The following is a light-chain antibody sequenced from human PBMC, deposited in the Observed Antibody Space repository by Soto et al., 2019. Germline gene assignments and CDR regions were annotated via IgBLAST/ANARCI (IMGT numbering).Light chain of an antibody. V-gene: IGKV1-12*02. Sequence: IQLTQSPSSVSASVGDRVTISCRASQDISSWLAWYQQKPGKAPKPLIYATSSLQSGVPSRFSGSRSGTSFTFTISSLQAEDFATYYCQEAHGFPWMFGQGTRV. J-gene: IGKJ1*01. CDR1: QDISSW. CDR2: ATS. CDR3: QEAHGFPWM.